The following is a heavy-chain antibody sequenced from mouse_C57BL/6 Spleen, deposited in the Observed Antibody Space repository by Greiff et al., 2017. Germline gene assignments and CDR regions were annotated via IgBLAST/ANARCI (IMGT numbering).Heavy chain of an antibody. CDR2: IWSDGST. CDR3: ARHGGDPYAMDY. CDR1: GFSLTSYG. V-gene: IGHV2-6-1*01. J-gene: IGHJ4*01. Sequence: QVQLQQSGPGLVAPSQSLSITCTVSGFSLTSYGVHWVRQPPGKGLEWLVVIWSDGSTTYNSALKSRLSITKDNSKSQVFLKRNSLQTDDTAMYYCARHGGDPYAMDYWGQGTSVTVSS.